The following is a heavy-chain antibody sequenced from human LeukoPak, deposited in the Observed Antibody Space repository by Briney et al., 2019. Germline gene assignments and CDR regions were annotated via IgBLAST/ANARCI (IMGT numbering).Heavy chain of an antibody. V-gene: IGHV4-31*03. D-gene: IGHD4-17*01. Sequence: NPSETLSLTCTVSGGSISSGSYYWSWIRQPPGKGLEWIGYIYYSGSTYYIPSLKSRVTISVDTSKNQFSLKLSSVTAADTAVYYCARSSYGDYGFRGADAFDIWGQGTMVTVSS. J-gene: IGHJ3*02. CDR1: GGSISSGSYY. CDR2: IYYSGST. CDR3: ARSSYGDYGFRGADAFDI.